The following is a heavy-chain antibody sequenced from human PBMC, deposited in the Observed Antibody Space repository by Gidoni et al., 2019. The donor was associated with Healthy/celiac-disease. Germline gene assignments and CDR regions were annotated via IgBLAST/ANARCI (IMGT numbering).Heavy chain of an antibody. J-gene: IGHJ4*02. Sequence: EVQLVESGGGLVQPGRSLRLSCAASGFTFDDYAMHWVRQAPGKGLEWVSGISWNSGSIGYADSVKGRFTISRDSAKNSLYLQMNSLRAEDTALYYCAKDRFTFGGVMGYFDYWGQGTLVTVSS. D-gene: IGHD3-16*01. CDR1: GFTFDDYA. V-gene: IGHV3-9*01. CDR2: ISWNSGSI. CDR3: AKDRFTFGGVMGYFDY.